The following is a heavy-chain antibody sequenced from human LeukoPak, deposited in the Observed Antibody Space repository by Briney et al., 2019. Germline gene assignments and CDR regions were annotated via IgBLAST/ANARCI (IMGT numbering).Heavy chain of an antibody. V-gene: IGHV3-30-3*01. J-gene: IGHJ6*02. D-gene: IGHD6-13*01. CDR3: ARVQIAAAYYYYYGMDV. CDR1: GFTFSSYA. Sequence: GGSLRLSCAASGFTFSSYAMHWVRQAPGKGLEWVAVISYDGSNKYYADSVKGRFTISRDNSKNTLYLQMNSLRAEDTAVYYCARVQIAAAYYYYYGMDVWGQGTTATVSS. CDR2: ISYDGSNK.